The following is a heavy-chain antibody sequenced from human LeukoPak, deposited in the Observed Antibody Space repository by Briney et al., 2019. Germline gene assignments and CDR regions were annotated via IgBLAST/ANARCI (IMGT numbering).Heavy chain of an antibody. CDR3: ARGGTGTTYYYYYYMDV. D-gene: IGHD1-7*01. CDR1: GDTFSSYA. V-gene: IGHV1-69*05. J-gene: IGHJ6*03. Sequence: GASVKVSCKASGDTFSSYAISWVRQAPGQGLEWMGRIIPIFGTANYAQKFQGRVTITTDESTSTAYMELSSLRSEDTAVYYCARGGTGTTYYYYYYMDVWGKGTTVTVSS. CDR2: IIPIFGTA.